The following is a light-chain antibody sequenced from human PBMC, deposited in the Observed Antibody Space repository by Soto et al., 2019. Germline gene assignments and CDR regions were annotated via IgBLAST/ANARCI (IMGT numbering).Light chain of an antibody. V-gene: IGKV3-20*01. CDR3: QQYGSSPPYT. CDR1: QSVSSNH. J-gene: IGKJ2*01. Sequence: EIVLTQSPGTLSLSPGEGVTLSCRASQSVSSNHLAWYQQKPGQAPRLLIFGASSRASDIPDRFSGSGSGTDFTLTISRLEPEDFAVYYCQQYGSSPPYTLGQGTKLEIK. CDR2: GAS.